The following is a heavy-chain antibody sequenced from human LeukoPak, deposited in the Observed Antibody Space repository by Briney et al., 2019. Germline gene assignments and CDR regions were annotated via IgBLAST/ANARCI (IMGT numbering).Heavy chain of an antibody. CDR2: INHSGST. CDR3: ARHRYYYGSGSYDLDNWFDP. V-gene: IGHV4-34*01. D-gene: IGHD3-10*01. Sequence: SETLSLTCAVYGGSFSGYYWSWIRQPPGKGLEWIGEINHSGSTNYNPSLKSRVTISVDTSKNQFSLKLSSVTAADTAVYYCARHRYYYGSGSYDLDNWFDPRGQGTLVTVSS. CDR1: GGSFSGYY. J-gene: IGHJ5*02.